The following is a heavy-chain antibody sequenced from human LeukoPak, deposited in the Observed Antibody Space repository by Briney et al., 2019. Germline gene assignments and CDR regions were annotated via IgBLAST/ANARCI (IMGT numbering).Heavy chain of an antibody. V-gene: IGHV3-23*01. CDR1: GFTFSSYA. CDR2: ITSSGGST. D-gene: IGHD4-17*01. CDR3: ARGSHGDHDY. Sequence: SGESLRLSCAASGFTFSSYAMSWVRQAPGKGLEWVSAITSSGGSTYYADSVKGRFTISRDNSKNTLYMQMSSLRADDTAVYYCARGSHGDHDYWGQGTLVTVSS. J-gene: IGHJ4*02.